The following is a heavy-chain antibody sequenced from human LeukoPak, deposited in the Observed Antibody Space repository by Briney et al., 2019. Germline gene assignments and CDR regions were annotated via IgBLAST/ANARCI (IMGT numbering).Heavy chain of an antibody. CDR3: SDVSGSY. Sequence: SGGSLRLSCAASGFTFSSYAMSWVRQAPGKGLEWVSGISGSGGSTYYADSVKGRFTISRDNAKNSLYLQMNSLRAEDTAVYYCSDVSGSYWGQGTLVTVSS. CDR2: ISGSGGST. CDR1: GFTFSSYA. D-gene: IGHD3-10*01. V-gene: IGHV3-23*01. J-gene: IGHJ4*02.